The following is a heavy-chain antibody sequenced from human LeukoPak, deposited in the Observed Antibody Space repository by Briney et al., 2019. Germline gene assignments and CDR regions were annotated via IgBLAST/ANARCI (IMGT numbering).Heavy chain of an antibody. J-gene: IGHJ4*02. V-gene: IGHV2-5*01. CDR2: IYWNDDK. Sequence: SGPTLVKPTQTLTLTCTFSGFSLSTSGGGVGWIRQPPGKALEWLALIYWNDDKRYSPSLKSRLTITKDTSKNQVVLTMTNMDPVDTATYYCARIPYYYDSSRYDYWGQGTLVTVSS. D-gene: IGHD3-22*01. CDR3: ARIPYYYDSSRYDY. CDR1: GFSLSTSGGG.